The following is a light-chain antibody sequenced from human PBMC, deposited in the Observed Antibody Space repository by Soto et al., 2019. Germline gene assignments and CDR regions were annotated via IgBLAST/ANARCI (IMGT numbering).Light chain of an antibody. CDR1: NGHSSYA. J-gene: IGLJ3*02. Sequence: QSVLTQSPSASASLGASVKLTCTLNNGHSSYAIAWHQQQPEKGPRYLMKLNSDGSHSKGDGIPDRFSGSSSGAERYLTISSLQSEDEANYYCQTWGTGPWVFGGGTKVTVL. V-gene: IGLV4-69*01. CDR2: LNSDGSH. CDR3: QTWGTGPWV.